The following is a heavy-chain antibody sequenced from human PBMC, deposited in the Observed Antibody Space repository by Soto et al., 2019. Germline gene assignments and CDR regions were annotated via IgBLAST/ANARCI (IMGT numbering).Heavy chain of an antibody. D-gene: IGHD3-16*01. CDR2: IYYGGDT. Sequence: QPLLQESGPGLVRPSETLSLTCTVSGASIETTSYYWGWIRQPPGKGLEWLATIYYGGDTYYNPSLKGRLPMSVDTSKNQFSLKLTSVTVADTAVYFCASPGLAVDASGGVIDPWGQGTLVTVSS. J-gene: IGHJ5*02. CDR3: ASPGLAVDASGGVIDP. V-gene: IGHV4-39*01. CDR1: GASIETTSYY.